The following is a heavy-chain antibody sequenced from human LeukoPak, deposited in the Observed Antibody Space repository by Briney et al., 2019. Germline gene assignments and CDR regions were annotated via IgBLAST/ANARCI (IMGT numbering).Heavy chain of an antibody. J-gene: IGHJ6*02. V-gene: IGHV4-34*01. D-gene: IGHD3-22*01. CDR2: INHSGST. CDR1: GGSFSGYY. Sequence: ASETLSLTCAVYGGSFSGYYWSWIRQPPGKGLEWIGEINHSGSTNYNPSLKSRVTISVDTSKNQFSLKLSSVTAADTAVYYCARGDDSSVYYYYYGTDVWGQGTTVTVSS. CDR3: ARGDDSSVYYYYYGTDV.